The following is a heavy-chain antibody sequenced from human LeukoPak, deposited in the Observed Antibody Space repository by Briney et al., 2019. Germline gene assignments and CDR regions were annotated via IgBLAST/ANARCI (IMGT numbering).Heavy chain of an antibody. J-gene: IGHJ3*02. Sequence: GASLQISCKGSGYIFTSYWIGWLRQLPGKVLEWMGIIYPGDSDARYSPSFQGQVTISADKSISTAYLQWSSLKASDTAMYYCARHHSSGYYYGHDAFDIWGQGTMVTVSS. CDR1: GYIFTSYW. D-gene: IGHD3-22*01. V-gene: IGHV5-51*01. CDR3: ARHHSSGYYYGHDAFDI. CDR2: IYPGDSDA.